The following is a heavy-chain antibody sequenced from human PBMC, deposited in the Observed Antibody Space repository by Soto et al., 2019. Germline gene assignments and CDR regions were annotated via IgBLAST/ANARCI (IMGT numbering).Heavy chain of an antibody. CDR1: GYTFTSYA. J-gene: IGHJ5*02. D-gene: IGHD3-3*01. Sequence: ASVKVSCKASGYTFTSYAMHWVRQAPGQRLEWMGWINAGNGNTKYSQKFQGRVTITRDTSASTAYMELSSLRSDDTAVYYCARDPGITIFGVVINSWFDPWGQGTLVTVSS. CDR3: ARDPGITIFGVVINSWFDP. CDR2: INAGNGNT. V-gene: IGHV1-3*01.